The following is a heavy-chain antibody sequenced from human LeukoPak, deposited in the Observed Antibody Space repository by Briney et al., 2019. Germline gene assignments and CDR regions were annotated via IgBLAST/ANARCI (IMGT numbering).Heavy chain of an antibody. Sequence: GGSLRLSCAASGFTFITFGTHWVRQAPGKRLEWVAVISYDGNYKNYADSVKGRFTISRDNSKNTLYLQMNSLRAEDTAVYYCANLYGDSPDFWGQGTLVTVSS. J-gene: IGHJ4*02. CDR2: ISYDGNYK. CDR1: GFTFITFG. CDR3: ANLYGDSPDF. V-gene: IGHV3-30*18. D-gene: IGHD4-17*01.